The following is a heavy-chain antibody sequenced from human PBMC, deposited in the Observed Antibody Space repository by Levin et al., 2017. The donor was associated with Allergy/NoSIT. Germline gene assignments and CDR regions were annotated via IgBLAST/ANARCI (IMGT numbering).Heavy chain of an antibody. CDR1: GGSVSSGSYY. CDR3: ARAERELETFDY. CDR2: IYYSGST. D-gene: IGHD1-26*01. V-gene: IGHV4-61*01. J-gene: IGHJ4*02. Sequence: SETLSLTCTVSGGSVSSGSYYWSWIRQPPGKGLEWIGYIYYSGSTNYNPSLKSRVTISVDTSKNQFSLKLSSVTAADTAVYYCARAERELETFDYWGQGTLVTVSS.